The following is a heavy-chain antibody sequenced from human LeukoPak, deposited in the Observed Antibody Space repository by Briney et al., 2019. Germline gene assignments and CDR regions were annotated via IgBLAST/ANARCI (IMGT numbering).Heavy chain of an antibody. V-gene: IGHV4-59*01. CDR2: IYYSGST. J-gene: IGHJ4*02. CDR1: GGSISSYY. D-gene: IGHD6-19*01. Sequence: SETLCLTCTVSGGSISSYYWSWIRQPPGKGLEWIGYIYYSGSTNYNPSLKSRVTISVDTSKNQFSLKLSSVTAADTAVYYCARSVQQWLVDYWGQGTLVTVSS. CDR3: ARSVQQWLVDY.